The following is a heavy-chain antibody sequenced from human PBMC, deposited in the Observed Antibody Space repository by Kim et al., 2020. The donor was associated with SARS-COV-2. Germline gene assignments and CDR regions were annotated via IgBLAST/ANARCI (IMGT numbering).Heavy chain of an antibody. CDR1: GFNFSSYA. J-gene: IGHJ4*02. V-gene: IGHV3-30*04. D-gene: IGHD3-22*01. CDR3: ARGDSSGYYSSGANGFDY. Sequence: GGSLRLSCAASGFNFSSYAMHWVRQAPGKGLEWVAVISYDGSNTYYADSVKGRFTISRDNSKNTLYLQMNSLRAEDTAVYYCARGDSSGYYSSGANGFDYSGQGALVTVSS. CDR2: ISYDGSNT.